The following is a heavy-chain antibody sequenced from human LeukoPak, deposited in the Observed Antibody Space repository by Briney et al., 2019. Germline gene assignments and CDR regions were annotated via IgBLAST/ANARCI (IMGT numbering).Heavy chain of an antibody. D-gene: IGHD1-14*01. CDR2: IRYDGSNK. CDR1: GFSFSSYG. CDR3: ARSSGRSPNRDYMDV. J-gene: IGHJ6*03. V-gene: IGHV3-30*02. Sequence: GGSLRLSCAASGFSFSSYGMHWVRQAPGKGLEWVAFIRYDGSNKYYADSVKGRFTISRDNSKNTLYLQMNSLRAGDTAVYYCARSSGRSPNRDYMDVWGKGTTVTISS.